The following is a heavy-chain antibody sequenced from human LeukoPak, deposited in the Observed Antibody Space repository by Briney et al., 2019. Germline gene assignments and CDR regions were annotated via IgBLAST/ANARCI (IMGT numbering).Heavy chain of an antibody. CDR3: ARGGFGPSDALDI. D-gene: IGHD3-10*01. CDR2: ISGSGGST. J-gene: IGHJ3*02. V-gene: IGHV3-23*01. CDR1: GFTFSSYA. Sequence: PGGSLRLSCAASGFTFSSYAMSWVRQAPGEGLEWVSAISGSGGSTYYADSVKGRFTISRDNSENKLFLQMNSLRAEDTAVYYCARGGFGPSDALDIWGQGTMVTVSS.